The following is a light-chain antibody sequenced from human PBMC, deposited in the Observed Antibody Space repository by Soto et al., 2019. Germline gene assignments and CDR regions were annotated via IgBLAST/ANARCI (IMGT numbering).Light chain of an antibody. CDR2: GAS. Sequence: EIVMTQSPATLAVSPCERAALSARASQSVSSYLAWYQQKPGQAPRLLIYGASTRATDIPARFSGSGSGTEFTLTISSLQSEDFALYYCQQYNNWPLTFGPGTRLEIK. CDR3: QQYNNWPLT. V-gene: IGKV3-15*01. CDR1: QSVSSY. J-gene: IGKJ5*01.